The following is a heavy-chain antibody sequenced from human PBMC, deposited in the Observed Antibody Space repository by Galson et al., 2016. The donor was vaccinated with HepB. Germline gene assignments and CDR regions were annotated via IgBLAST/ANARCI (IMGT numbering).Heavy chain of an antibody. J-gene: IGHJ5*01. Sequence: SLRLSCAASGFTFSKYSMSWVRLTPTKRLEWVAYVSLTGNTIYYADSVRGRFNISRDNVVDSVFLQLNSLRADDTAVYYCVRDVADSYSNWYDYWGQGTLVTV. V-gene: IGHV3-48*01. CDR2: VSLTGNTI. CDR1: GFTFSKYS. CDR3: VRDVADSYSNWYDY. D-gene: IGHD4-11*01.